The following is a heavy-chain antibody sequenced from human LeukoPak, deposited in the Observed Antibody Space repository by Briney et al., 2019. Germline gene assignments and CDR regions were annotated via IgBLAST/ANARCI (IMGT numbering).Heavy chain of an antibody. CDR2: INSDGSST. J-gene: IGHJ3*02. CDR1: GFTFSSYW. CDR3: AKDHPAGYSSGWYDAFDI. Sequence: GGSLRLSCAASGFTFSSYWMHWVRQAPGKGLVWVSRINSDGSSTSYADSVKGRFTISRDNSKNTLYLQMNSLRAEDTAVYYCAKDHPAGYSSGWYDAFDIWGQGTMVTVSS. D-gene: IGHD6-19*01. V-gene: IGHV3-74*01.